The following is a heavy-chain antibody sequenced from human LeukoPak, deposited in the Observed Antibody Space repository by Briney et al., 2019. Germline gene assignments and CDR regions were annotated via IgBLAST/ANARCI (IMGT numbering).Heavy chain of an antibody. V-gene: IGHV1-3*01. CDR1: GYTFTSYA. CDR3: ARVLFVSRSSSSRKLFDY. D-gene: IGHD6-13*01. Sequence: GASVKVSCKASGYTFTSYAMHWVRQAPGQRLEWMGWINAGNGNTKYSQKFQGRVTITRDTSASTAYMELSSLRSEDTAVYYCARVLFVSRSSSSRKLFDYWGQGTLVTVSS. CDR2: INAGNGNT. J-gene: IGHJ4*02.